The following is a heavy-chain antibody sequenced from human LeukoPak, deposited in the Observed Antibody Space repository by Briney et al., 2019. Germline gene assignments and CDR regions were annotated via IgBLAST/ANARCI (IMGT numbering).Heavy chain of an antibody. V-gene: IGHV3-74*03. CDR1: GFTFSTYW. J-gene: IGHJ4*02. CDR2: IRPEGTTT. CDR3: ARDLDCILFAD. Sequence: PGGSLRLSCAASGFTFSTYWMHWVRQAPGKGLVWVARIRPEGTTTAYADSVKGRFTISRDNAKNTLFLQMNSLSAKDTAVYYCARDLDCILFADSDQGSLVTVSS. D-gene: IGHD3-3*02.